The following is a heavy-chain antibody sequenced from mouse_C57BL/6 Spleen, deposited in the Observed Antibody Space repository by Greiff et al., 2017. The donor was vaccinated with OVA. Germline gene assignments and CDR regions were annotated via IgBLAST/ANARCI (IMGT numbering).Heavy chain of an antibody. CDR1: GYTFTDYA. CDR2: ISTYYGDA. V-gene: IGHV1-67*01. D-gene: IGHD1-1*01. J-gene: IGHJ3*01. CDR3: APYYYGSSSAWFAY. Sequence: QVQLQQSGPELVRPGVSVKISCKGSGYTFTDYAMHWVKQSHAKSLEWIGVISTYYGDASYNQKFKDKATLTVDQSSSTAYMQLNSLTSEDSAVYYCAPYYYGSSSAWFAYWGQGTLVTVSA.